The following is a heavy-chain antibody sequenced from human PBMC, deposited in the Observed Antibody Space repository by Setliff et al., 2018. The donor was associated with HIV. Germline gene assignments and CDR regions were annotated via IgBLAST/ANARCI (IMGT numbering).Heavy chain of an antibody. J-gene: IGHJ4*02. CDR3: ARWEVRGPERRAERATPSDY. CDR1: GGSISSGDYY. D-gene: IGHD3-10*01. Sequence: PSETLSLTCTVSGGSISSGDYYWSWIRQPPGKGLEWIGYIYYSGSTYYNPSLKSRVTISVDTSKNQFSLKLSSVTAADTAVYYYARWEVRGPERRAERATPSDYWGQGTLVTVSS. CDR2: IYYSGST. V-gene: IGHV4-30-4*08.